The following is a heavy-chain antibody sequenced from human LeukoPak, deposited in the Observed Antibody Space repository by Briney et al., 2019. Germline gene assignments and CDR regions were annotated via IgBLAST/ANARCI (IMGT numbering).Heavy chain of an antibody. V-gene: IGHV3-15*01. Sequence: GGSLRLSCAASGFTFSNAWMSWVRQAPGKGLEWVGRIKSKTDGGTTDYAAPVKGRFTISRDDSKNTLYLQTNSLKTEDTAVYYCTTDLAAAGTLPFAFDIWGQGTMVTVSS. CDR2: IKSKTDGGTT. CDR3: TTDLAAAGTLPFAFDI. J-gene: IGHJ3*02. CDR1: GFTFSNAW. D-gene: IGHD6-13*01.